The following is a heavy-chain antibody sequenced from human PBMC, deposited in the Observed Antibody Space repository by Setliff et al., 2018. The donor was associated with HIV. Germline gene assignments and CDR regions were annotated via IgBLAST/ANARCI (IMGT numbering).Heavy chain of an antibody. CDR1: GFTLSSNW. V-gene: IGHV3-74*01. Sequence: PGGSLRLSCAASGFTLSSNWMSWVRQAPGQGLVWVSGINNDTTTTTYADSVKGRFSISRDNAKNTLYLQMNGLRGEDTAVYYCAMFSSSSGWGQGTQVTVSS. CDR2: INNDTTTT. CDR3: AMFSSSSG. D-gene: IGHD6-6*01. J-gene: IGHJ4*02.